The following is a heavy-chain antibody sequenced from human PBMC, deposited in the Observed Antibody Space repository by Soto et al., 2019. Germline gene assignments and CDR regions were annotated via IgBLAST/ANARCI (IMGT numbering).Heavy chain of an antibody. V-gene: IGHV6-1*01. CDR3: ASSKGSYYYGSGSYPVFDY. CDR2: TYYRSKWYN. Sequence: SQTLSLTCAISGDSVSSNSAAWNWIRQPPSRGLEWLGRTYYRSKWYNDYAVSVKSRITINPDTSKNQFSLQLNSVTPEDTAVYYCASSKGSYYYGSGSYPVFDYWGQGTLVTVSS. D-gene: IGHD3-10*01. CDR1: GDSVSSNSAA. J-gene: IGHJ4*02.